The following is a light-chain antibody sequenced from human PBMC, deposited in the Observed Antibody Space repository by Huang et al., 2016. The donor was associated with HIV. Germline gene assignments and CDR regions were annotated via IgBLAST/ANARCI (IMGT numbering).Light chain of an antibody. CDR2: GAS. CDR1: QSVRSN. V-gene: IGKV3-15*01. J-gene: IGKJ4*01. Sequence: EIVMTQSPATLSVSPGERATLSCRASQSVRSNLAWYQQKPGQAPRLLIYGASTMANGIPARFSGSGSGTEFSLTISSLQSEDFAIYYCQHYENWPPLTFGGGTKVAIK. CDR3: QHYENWPPLT.